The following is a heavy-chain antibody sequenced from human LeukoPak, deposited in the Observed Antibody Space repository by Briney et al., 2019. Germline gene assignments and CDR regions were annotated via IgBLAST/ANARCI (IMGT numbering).Heavy chain of an antibody. CDR2: VSDDGDKK. CDR1: GITFSGYG. CDR3: VKDVRSSLTASGWFDP. V-gene: IGHV3-30*18. Sequence: GGSLGLSCAVSGITFSGYGMHWVRQAPGKGLEWVAVVSDDGDKKHYADSVKGRFIISRDNSKNTLYLQMNTLRAEDTALYYCVKDVRSSLTASGWFDPWGQGTMVTVSS. J-gene: IGHJ5*02. D-gene: IGHD2-21*02.